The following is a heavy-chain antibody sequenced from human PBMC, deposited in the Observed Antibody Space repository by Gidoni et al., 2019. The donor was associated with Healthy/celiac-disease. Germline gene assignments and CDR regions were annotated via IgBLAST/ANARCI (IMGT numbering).Heavy chain of an antibody. CDR1: GGSISSGSYY. CDR3: ARVDTYPSWFDP. Sequence: QVQLQESGPGLVKPSQTLSLPCTVSGGSISSGSYYWSWIRQPAGKGLEWIGRIYTSGSTNYNPSLKSRVTISVDTSKNQFSLKLSSVTAADTAVYYCARVDTYPSWFDPWGQGTLVTVSS. D-gene: IGHD2-2*02. J-gene: IGHJ5*02. V-gene: IGHV4-61*02. CDR2: IYTSGST.